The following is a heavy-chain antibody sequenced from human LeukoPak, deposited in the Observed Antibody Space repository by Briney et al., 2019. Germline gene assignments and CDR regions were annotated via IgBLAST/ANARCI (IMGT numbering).Heavy chain of an antibody. CDR1: GYTFTGYY. J-gene: IGHJ4*02. D-gene: IGHD3-3*01. CDR2: INPNSGGT. Sequence: ASVKVSCKASGYTFTGYYMHWVRQAPGQGLEWMGWINPNSGGTNYAQKFQGRVTMTRDTSISSAYMELSRLRSDDTAVYYCVRDLYDLWRGVGCCWGQGTLVTVSS. CDR3: VRDLYDLWRGVGCC. V-gene: IGHV1-2*02.